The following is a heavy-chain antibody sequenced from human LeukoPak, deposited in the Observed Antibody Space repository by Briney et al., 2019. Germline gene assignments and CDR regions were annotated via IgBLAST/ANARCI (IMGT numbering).Heavy chain of an antibody. CDR3: AKFETDYYYYYMDV. Sequence: GGSLTLSCAASGFTFSSYGMHWIRQAPGKGLEWVAFIRYDGSNKYYADSVKSRFTISRDNSKNTLYLQMNIQRAEDTAVYYCAKFETDYYYYYMDVWGKGTTVTVSS. CDR2: IRYDGSNK. CDR1: GFTFSSYG. D-gene: IGHD3-9*01. V-gene: IGHV3-30*02. J-gene: IGHJ6*03.